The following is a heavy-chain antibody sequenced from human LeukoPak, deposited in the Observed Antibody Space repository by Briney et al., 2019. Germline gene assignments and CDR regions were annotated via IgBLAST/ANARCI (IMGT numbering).Heavy chain of an antibody. Sequence: GGSLRLSCAASGFTFSSYWMSWVRQAPGKGLEWVANIEQDGSEKYYVDSVKGRFTISRDNAKNSLYLQMNSLRAEDTAVYYCARDFMRVAGTYDYWGQGTLVTVSS. V-gene: IGHV3-7*01. J-gene: IGHJ4*02. CDR2: IEQDGSEK. CDR3: ARDFMRVAGTYDY. D-gene: IGHD6-19*01. CDR1: GFTFSSYW.